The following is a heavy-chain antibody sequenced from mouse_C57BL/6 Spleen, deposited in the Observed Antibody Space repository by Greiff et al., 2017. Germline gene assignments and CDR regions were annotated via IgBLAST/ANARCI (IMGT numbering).Heavy chain of an antibody. D-gene: IGHD2-3*01. J-gene: IGHJ2*01. CDR1: GFTFSDYG. CDR3: ARGDDGYWRDFDY. CDR2: ISSGSSTI. V-gene: IGHV5-17*01. Sequence: EVKLVESGGGLVKPGGSLKLSCAASGFTFSDYGMHWVRQAPEKGLEWVAYISSGSSTIYYADTVKGRFTISRDNAKNTLFLQMTSLRSEDTAMYYCARGDDGYWRDFDYWGQGTTLTVSS.